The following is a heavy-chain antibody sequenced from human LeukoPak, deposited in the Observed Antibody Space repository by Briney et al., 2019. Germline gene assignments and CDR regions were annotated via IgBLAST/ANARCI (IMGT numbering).Heavy chain of an antibody. CDR3: AREAPPEQYGDHDAFDI. J-gene: IGHJ3*02. Sequence: SVKVSCKASGGTFSSYAISWVRQAPGQGLEWMGGIIPIFGTANYAQKFQGRVTITADKSTSTAYMELSSLRSEDTAVYYCAREAPPEQYGDHDAFDIWGQGTMVTVSS. CDR2: IIPIFGTA. D-gene: IGHD4-17*01. V-gene: IGHV1-69*06. CDR1: GGTFSSYA.